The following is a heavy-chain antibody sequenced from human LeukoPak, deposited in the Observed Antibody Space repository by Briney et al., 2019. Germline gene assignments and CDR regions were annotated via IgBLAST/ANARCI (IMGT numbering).Heavy chain of an antibody. CDR1: GFIFSSYA. J-gene: IGHJ4*02. Sequence: GRSLRLSCAVSGFIFSSYAMHWVRQAPGKGLEWVAVISYDGSNKYYADPVKGRFTISRDNSKNTLYLQMNSLRAEDTAVYYCAKDRGPFDYWGQGTLVTVSS. CDR3: AKDRGPFDY. CDR2: ISYDGSNK. D-gene: IGHD3/OR15-3a*01. V-gene: IGHV3-30-3*02.